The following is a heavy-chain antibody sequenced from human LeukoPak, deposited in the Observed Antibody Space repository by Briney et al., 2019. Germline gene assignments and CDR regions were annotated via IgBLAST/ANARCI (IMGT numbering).Heavy chain of an antibody. J-gene: IGHJ4*02. CDR2: IHPSGST. D-gene: IGHD6-25*01. CDR1: GGSFSHYY. Sequence: SETLSLTCAIYGGSFSHYYWSWIRQPPGKGLEWVGEIHPSGSTSFNPSLESRVSISKDTSTNQFSLKLTSVTAADTAVYYCSRGSDESKTGDYWGQGTLVTVSS. V-gene: IGHV4-34*01. CDR3: SRGSDESKTGDY.